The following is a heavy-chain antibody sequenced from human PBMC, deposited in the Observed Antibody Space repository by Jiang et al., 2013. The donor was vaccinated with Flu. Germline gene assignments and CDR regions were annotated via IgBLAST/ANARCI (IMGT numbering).Heavy chain of an antibody. D-gene: IGHD3-10*01. CDR3: ARASSYSPSVTYYDPGWLGP. V-gene: IGHV5-51*01. Sequence: PGESLKISCQGSAYDFTNFWIGWVRQMPGKGLEWMGIIDPADSNTKYSPSFRGQVTISADKSISTAYLQWSSLKASDTAIYFCARASSYSPSVTYYDPGWLGPWGLGTLVIVSS. J-gene: IGHJ5*02. CDR2: IDPADSNT. CDR1: AYDFTNFW.